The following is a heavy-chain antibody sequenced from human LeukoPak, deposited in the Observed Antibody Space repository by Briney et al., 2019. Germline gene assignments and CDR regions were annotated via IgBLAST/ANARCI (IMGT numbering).Heavy chain of an antibody. CDR1: GFTFDSYW. CDR3: ARDPLTQNDY. J-gene: IGHJ4*02. D-gene: IGHD1-14*01. V-gene: IGHV3-7*01. Sequence: HPGGSLRLSCAASGFTFDSYWMSWVRQAPGKGLEGVANIKQDGNEKYYVDSVKDRFTISRDNAKNTLYLQMNSLRAEYTAVYYCARDPLTQNDYWGQGTLVAVSS. CDR2: IKQDGNEK.